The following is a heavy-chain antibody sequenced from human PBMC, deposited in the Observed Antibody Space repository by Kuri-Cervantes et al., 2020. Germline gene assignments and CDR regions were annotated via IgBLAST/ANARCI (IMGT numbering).Heavy chain of an antibody. D-gene: IGHD4-17*01. V-gene: IGHV4-39*01. CDR2: IYYSGST. CDR3: ARYGDYYYYYMDV. CDR1: GGSISSSSYY. Sequence: GSLRLSCTVSGGSISSSSYYWGWIRQPPGKGLEWIGSIYYSGSTYYNPSLKSRVIISVDTSKNQFSLKLNSVTAADTAVYYCARYGDYYYYYMDVWGKGTTVTVSS. J-gene: IGHJ6*03.